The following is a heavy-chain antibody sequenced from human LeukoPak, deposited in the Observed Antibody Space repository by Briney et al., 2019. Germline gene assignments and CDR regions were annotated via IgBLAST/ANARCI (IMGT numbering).Heavy chain of an antibody. CDR2: IYSGGST. Sequence: GGSLRLSCAASGFTVSRYYISWVRQAPGKGLEWVSVIYSGGSTYYADSVKGRFTISRDNSKNTLYLQMNSLRAEDTAVYYCAKGDSVVTAAYWGQGTLVTVSS. J-gene: IGHJ4*02. V-gene: IGHV3-53*01. CDR1: GFTVSRYY. D-gene: IGHD2-21*02. CDR3: AKGDSVVTAAY.